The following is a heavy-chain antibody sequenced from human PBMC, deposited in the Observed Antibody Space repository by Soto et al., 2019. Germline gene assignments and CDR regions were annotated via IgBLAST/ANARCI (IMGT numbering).Heavy chain of an antibody. CDR1: GASISSDNR. D-gene: IGHD2-15*01. CDR3: AKKVPAALRLYYFFGLDV. J-gene: IGHJ6*02. Sequence: SETLSLTCAVSGASISSDNRWTWVRQPPGEGLEWIGEISQSGTTKYNPSLASRVTISVDKSKNQFSLRLTSMTAADTAAYYCAKKVPAALRLYYFFGLDVWGQGTTVTVSS. CDR2: ISQSGTT. V-gene: IGHV4-4*02.